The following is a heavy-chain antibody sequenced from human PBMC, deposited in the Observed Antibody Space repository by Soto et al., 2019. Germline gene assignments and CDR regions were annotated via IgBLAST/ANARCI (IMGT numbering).Heavy chain of an antibody. J-gene: IGHJ6*02. CDR1: GFTFSSYA. CDR3: AKDQRYSSSWYQVMDV. V-gene: IGHV3-23*01. D-gene: IGHD6-13*01. CDR2: ISGSGGST. Sequence: GGSLRLSCAASGFTFSSYAMSWVRQAPGKGLEWVSAISGSGGSTYYADSVKGRFTISRDNSKNTLYLQMNSLRAEDTAVYYCAKDQRYSSSWYQVMDVWGQGTTVTVSS.